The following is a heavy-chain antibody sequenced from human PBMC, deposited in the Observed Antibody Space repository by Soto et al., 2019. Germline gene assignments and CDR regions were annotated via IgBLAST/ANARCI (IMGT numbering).Heavy chain of an antibody. V-gene: IGHV3-21*01. Sequence: EVQLLESGGGLVKPGGSPRLSCAASGFSFSSYTMSWVRQAPGKGLEWVSSITSSSSDIYDSDSVKDRFTISRDNAKNLLYLQMHSLGAEDTAVYYCAREGHWGVTTLFDYWGQGSLVTVSS. CDR3: AREGHWGVTTLFDY. D-gene: IGHD4-17*01. J-gene: IGHJ4*02. CDR1: GFSFSSYT. CDR2: ITSSSSDI.